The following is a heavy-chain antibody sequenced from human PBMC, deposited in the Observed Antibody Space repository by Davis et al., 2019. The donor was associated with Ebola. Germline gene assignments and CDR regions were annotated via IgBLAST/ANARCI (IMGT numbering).Heavy chain of an antibody. CDR3: ARIADQSFDY. Sequence: ASVKVSCKASGYTFTRHYIHWVRQAPGQGLEWMGIINPSDGSTRYTQKFQGRVTMTRDTSTSTVYMEVSSLISEDTAVYYCARIADQSFDYWDHGTLVTVSS. CDR1: GYTFTRHY. J-gene: IGHJ4*01. CDR2: INPSDGST. D-gene: IGHD2-15*01. V-gene: IGHV1-46*01.